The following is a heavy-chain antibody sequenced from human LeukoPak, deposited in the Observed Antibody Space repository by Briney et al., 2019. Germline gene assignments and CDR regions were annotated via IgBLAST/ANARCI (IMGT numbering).Heavy chain of an antibody. V-gene: IGHV3-23*01. CDR2: ISVSGHKT. D-gene: IGHD2-21*02. CDR3: AKSHHVTAIDY. Sequence: GGSLRLSCAASGFTFSSYEMNWVRQAPGKGLEWVSGISVSGHKTYHADSVKGRFTISRDNSKNTLYLQMNSLRADDTAVYYCAKSHHVTAIDYWGQGTLVTVSS. CDR1: GFTFSSYE. J-gene: IGHJ4*02.